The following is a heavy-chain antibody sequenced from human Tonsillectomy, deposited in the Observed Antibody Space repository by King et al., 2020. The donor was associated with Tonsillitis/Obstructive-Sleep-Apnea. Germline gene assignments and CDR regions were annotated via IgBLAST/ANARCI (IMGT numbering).Heavy chain of an antibody. J-gene: IGHJ4*02. CDR1: GFTFSDST. CDR3: TTGYGDY. Sequence: VQLVESGGGLVQPGGSLKLSCAASGFTFSDSTMHWVRQASGKGLDWVGRIRIKANMYATVYAASVKGRFTISRDDSKNTAYLQMNSLKTEDTAVYHCTTGYGDYWGQGTLVTVSS. D-gene: IGHD5-12*01. CDR2: IRIKANMYAT. V-gene: IGHV3-73*01.